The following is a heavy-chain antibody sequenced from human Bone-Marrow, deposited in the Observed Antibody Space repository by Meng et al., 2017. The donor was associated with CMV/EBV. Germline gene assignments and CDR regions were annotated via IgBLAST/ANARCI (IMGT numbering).Heavy chain of an antibody. CDR3: ARGRRRYCSSTSCYMGWFNP. D-gene: IGHD2-2*02. CDR1: GGSFSGYY. CDR2: INHSGST. V-gene: IGHV4-34*01. Sequence: TLSLTCAFYGGSFSGYYWSWIRQPPGKGLEWIGEINHSGSTNYNPSLKSRVTISVDTSKNQFSLKLSSVTAADTAVYYCARGRRRYCSSTSCYMGWFNPWAQGTLATFSS. J-gene: IGHJ5*02.